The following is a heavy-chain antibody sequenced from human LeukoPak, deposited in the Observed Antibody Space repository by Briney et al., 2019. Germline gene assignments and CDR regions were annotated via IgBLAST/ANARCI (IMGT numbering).Heavy chain of an antibody. Sequence: SVKVSCKASGGTFSSYAISWVRQAPGQGLEWMGGIIPIFGTANYAQKFQGRVTITADKSTSTAYMELSSLRSEDTAVYYCARVTKEMNYYYYMDVRGKGTTVTVSS. CDR3: ARVTKEMNYYYYMDV. CDR1: GGTFSSYA. J-gene: IGHJ6*03. V-gene: IGHV1-69*06. D-gene: IGHD2-8*01. CDR2: IIPIFGTA.